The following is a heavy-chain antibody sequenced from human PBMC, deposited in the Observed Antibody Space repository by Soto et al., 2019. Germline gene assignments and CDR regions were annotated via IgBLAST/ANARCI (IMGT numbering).Heavy chain of an antibody. Sequence: QVQLVESGGGVVQPGRSLRLSCAASGFTFSSYGMHWVRQAPGKGPEWVAVISYDGSNKYYADSVKGRFTISRDNSKNTLYLQMNSLRAEDTAVYYCAREISYYYGMDVWGQGTTVTVSS. CDR1: GFTFSSYG. CDR3: AREISYYYGMDV. V-gene: IGHV3-30*03. J-gene: IGHJ6*02. CDR2: ISYDGSNK.